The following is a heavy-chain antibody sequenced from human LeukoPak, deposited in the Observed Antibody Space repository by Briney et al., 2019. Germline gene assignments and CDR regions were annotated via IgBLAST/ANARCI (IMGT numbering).Heavy chain of an antibody. J-gene: IGHJ4*02. Sequence: KPGGSLRLSCAASGFTFRNHDIHWIRQAPGKGLEWVSVISNSGGSTNHADSVKGRFTISRDNSKNTLYLQMNSLRAEDTAIYYCAKDQRGYGSGSYRYYFDYWGQGTLVTVSS. V-gene: IGHV3-23*01. CDR3: AKDQRGYGSGSYRYYFDY. CDR1: GFTFRNHD. D-gene: IGHD3-10*01. CDR2: ISNSGGST.